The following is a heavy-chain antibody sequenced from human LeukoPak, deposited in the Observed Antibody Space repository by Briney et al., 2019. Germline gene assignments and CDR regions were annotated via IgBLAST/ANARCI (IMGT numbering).Heavy chain of an antibody. D-gene: IGHD2-15*01. CDR1: GGSFSGYS. J-gene: IGHJ4*02. CDR3: ARETGYCSGGSCSVFDY. V-gene: IGHV4-30-2*01. CDR2: IYHSGST. Sequence: SETLSLTCAVYGGSFSGYSWSWIRQPPGKGLEWIGYIYHSGSTYYNPSLKSRVTISVDRSKNQFSLKLSSVTAADTAVYYCARETGYCSGGSCSVFDYWGQGTLVTVSS.